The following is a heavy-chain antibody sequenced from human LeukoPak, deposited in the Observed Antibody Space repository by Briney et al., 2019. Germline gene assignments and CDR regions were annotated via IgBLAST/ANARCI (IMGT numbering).Heavy chain of an antibody. CDR1: GYSFTSYW. Sequence: PGESLKISCKGSGYSFTSYWIGWVRQMPGKGLEWMGVIYTGDSDTRYSPSFQGQVTISADKSISTAYLQWSSLKASDTAMYYCARLRSSSWYWWELQGHHWFDPWGQGTLSPSPQ. V-gene: IGHV5-51*01. J-gene: IGHJ5*02. CDR2: IYTGDSDT. D-gene: IGHD6-13*01. CDR3: ARLRSSSWYWWELQGHHWFDP.